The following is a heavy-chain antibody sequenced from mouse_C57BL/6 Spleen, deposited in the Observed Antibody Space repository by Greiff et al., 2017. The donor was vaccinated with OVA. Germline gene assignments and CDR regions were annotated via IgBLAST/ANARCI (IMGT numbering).Heavy chain of an antibody. V-gene: IGHV1-53*01. Sequence: QVQLKQPGTELVKPGASVKLSCKASGYTFTSYWMHWVKQRPGQGLEWIGNINPSNGGTKYNEKFKSKATLTVDKSSSTAYMQLSSRTSEDSAVYYCARALSSGPGFAYWGQGTLVTVSA. CDR2: INPSNGGT. CDR3: ARALSSGPGFAY. J-gene: IGHJ3*01. CDR1: GYTFTSYW. D-gene: IGHD3-2*02.